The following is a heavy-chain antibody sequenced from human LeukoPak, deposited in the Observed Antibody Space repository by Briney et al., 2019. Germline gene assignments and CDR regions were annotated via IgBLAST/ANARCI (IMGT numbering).Heavy chain of an antibody. CDR2: VYYSGST. CDR1: GGSLSDYY. CDR3: ARGHLVFAY. Sequence: SETLSLTCTVSGGSLSDYYWSWIRQPPGKGLEWIGYVYYSGSTSYNTSLKSRVTISVDTSKNQFSLKVSSVTAADTALYYCARGHLVFAYWGQGTLVTVSS. J-gene: IGHJ4*02. D-gene: IGHD6-6*01. V-gene: IGHV4-59*01.